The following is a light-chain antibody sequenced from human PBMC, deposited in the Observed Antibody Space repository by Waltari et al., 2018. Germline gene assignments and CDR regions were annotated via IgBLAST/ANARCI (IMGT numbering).Light chain of an antibody. V-gene: IGKV1-39*01. Sequence: DIQMTQSPSSLSASIGDRVTITCRASQSINSYLNWYQQKTGKAPKLLIYAASFLQSGVPSRFSASGSGTEFTLTISSLQPDDFATYYCQQSNISPRAFGQGTKVEIK. CDR1: QSINSY. CDR3: QQSNISPRA. J-gene: IGKJ1*01. CDR2: AAS.